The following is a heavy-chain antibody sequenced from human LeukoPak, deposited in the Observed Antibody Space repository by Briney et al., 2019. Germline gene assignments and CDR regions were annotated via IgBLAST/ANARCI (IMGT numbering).Heavy chain of an antibody. CDR1: GFTFSSYW. Sequence: GGSLRLSCAASGFTFSSYWMHWVRQAPGKGLVWVSRINSDGSSTSYADSVKGRFTISRDNSKNTLYLQMSSLRVEETAVYYCAKRDRPCSGDCPAPYYFDYWGQGTLVTVSS. V-gene: IGHV3-74*01. CDR2: INSDGSST. CDR3: AKRDRPCSGDCPAPYYFDY. D-gene: IGHD2-21*02. J-gene: IGHJ4*02.